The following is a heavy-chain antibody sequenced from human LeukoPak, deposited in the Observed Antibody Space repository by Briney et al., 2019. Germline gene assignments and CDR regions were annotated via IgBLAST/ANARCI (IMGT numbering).Heavy chain of an antibody. D-gene: IGHD3-9*01. CDR2: FDPEDGET. V-gene: IGHV1-24*01. J-gene: IGHJ3*02. CDR3: ATVASSWFDAFDI. Sequence: ASVKVSCKVSGYTLTELSMHWVRQAPGKGLEWMGGFDPEDGETIYTQKFQGRVTMTEDTSTDTAYMELSSLRSEDTAVYYCATVASSWFDAFDIWGQGTMVTVSS. CDR1: GYTLTELS.